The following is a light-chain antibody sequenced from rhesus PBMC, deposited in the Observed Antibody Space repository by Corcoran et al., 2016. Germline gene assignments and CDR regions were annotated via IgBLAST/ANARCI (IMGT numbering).Light chain of an antibody. CDR2: HTK. J-gene: IGKJ4*01. V-gene: IGKV1-32*02. CDR3: QQGYSYPYT. Sequence: DIQMSQSPSSLSASVGDRVTITCRASEGGSSYLNWYQQKPGKAPNLLIYHTKNLATGVPLRFSGSRSGTEFTLTISSLQPEDFATYYCQQGYSYPYTFGGGTKVERK. CDR1: EGGSSY.